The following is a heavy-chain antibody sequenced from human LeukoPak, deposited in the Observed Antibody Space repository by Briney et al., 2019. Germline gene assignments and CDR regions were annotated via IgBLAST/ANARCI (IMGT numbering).Heavy chain of an antibody. Sequence: PGGSLRLSCAASGFTFSSYAMSWVRQAPGKGLEGVSSISVNDYNTYYPDSVKGRFSSSIDNARNTAYLQMNSLRAQCPSVYYFAKPLVGVGRIDCWGQGTLVTVSS. J-gene: IGHJ4*02. CDR1: GFTFSSYA. CDR3: AKPLVGVGRIDC. V-gene: IGHV3-23*01. D-gene: IGHD1-26*01. CDR2: ISVNDYNT.